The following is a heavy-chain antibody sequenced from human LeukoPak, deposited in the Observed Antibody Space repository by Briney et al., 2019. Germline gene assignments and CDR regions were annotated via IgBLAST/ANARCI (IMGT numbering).Heavy chain of an antibody. J-gene: IGHJ2*01. CDR3: ARTVVTLDWYFDL. CDR2: FYTSGTT. D-gene: IGHD4-23*01. CDR1: GGSISSYS. Sequence: SETLSLTCSVAGGSISSYSWNWIRQPAGKGLEWIGRFYTSGTTNYNPSLKSRVTMSIDTSKNQVSLKMRSVTAADTAVYYCARTVVTLDWYFDLWGRGTLVSVSS. V-gene: IGHV4-4*07.